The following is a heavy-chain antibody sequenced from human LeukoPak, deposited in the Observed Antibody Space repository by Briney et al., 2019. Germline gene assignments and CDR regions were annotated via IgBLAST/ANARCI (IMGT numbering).Heavy chain of an antibody. CDR1: GDSVSSNSAT. CDR2: KNYRSEWYN. Sequence: SQTLSLTCAISGDSVSSNSATWNWIRQSPSRGLEWLGRKNYRSEWYNDYAVSMKRRITIDPDTSKNQFSLQLNSVTPEDTAVYYCARASSSHSSVGAFDLWGQGTMLGVSS. D-gene: IGHD6-25*01. CDR3: ARASSSHSSVGAFDL. V-gene: IGHV6-1*01. J-gene: IGHJ3*01.